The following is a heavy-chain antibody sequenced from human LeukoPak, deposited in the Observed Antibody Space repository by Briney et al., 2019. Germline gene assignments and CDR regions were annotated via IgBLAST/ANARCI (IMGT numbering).Heavy chain of an antibody. D-gene: IGHD3-3*01. Sequence: SETLSLTCAVSGYSISSGYYWGWIRQPPGKGLEWIGSIYHSGSTYYNPSLKSRVTISVDTSKNQFSLKLSSVTAADTAVYYCAGAPPRTIFGVVTSLLYFDYWGQGTLVTVSS. J-gene: IGHJ4*02. CDR2: IYHSGST. CDR3: AGAPPRTIFGVVTSLLYFDY. CDR1: GYSISSGYY. V-gene: IGHV4-38-2*01.